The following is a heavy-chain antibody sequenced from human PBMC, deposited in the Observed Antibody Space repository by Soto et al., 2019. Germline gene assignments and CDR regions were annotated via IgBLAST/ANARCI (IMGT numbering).Heavy chain of an antibody. V-gene: IGHV4-31*03. CDR3: ARDKDYYDSSGPEDDAFDI. Sequence: SETLSLTCTVSGGSISSGGYYWSWILQHPGKGLEWIVYIYYSGSTYYNPSLKSRVTILVDTSKNQFSLKLSSVTAADTAVYYCARDKDYYDSSGPEDDAFDIWGQGTMVT. CDR2: IYYSGST. CDR1: GGSISSGGYY. J-gene: IGHJ3*02. D-gene: IGHD3-22*01.